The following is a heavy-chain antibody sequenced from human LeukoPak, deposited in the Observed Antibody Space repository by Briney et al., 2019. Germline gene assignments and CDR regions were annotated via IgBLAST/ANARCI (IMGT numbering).Heavy chain of an antibody. Sequence: GGSLRLSCAASGFTFSSYGMHWVRQAPGKGLEWVAFIRYDGSNKYYADSVKGRFTISRDNSKNTLYLQMNSLRAEDTAVYYCAVLVVPAATGGRNWFDPWGQGTLVTVSS. CDR3: AVLVVPAATGGRNWFDP. CDR1: GFTFSSYG. CDR2: IRYDGSNK. D-gene: IGHD2-2*01. J-gene: IGHJ5*02. V-gene: IGHV3-30*02.